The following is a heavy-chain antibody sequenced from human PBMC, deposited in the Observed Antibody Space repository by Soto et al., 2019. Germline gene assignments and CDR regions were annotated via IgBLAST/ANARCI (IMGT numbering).Heavy chain of an antibody. V-gene: IGHV4-38-2*01. CDR2: IYHGGSA. CDR3: ARYRYYFDASGNYRTHAFDI. J-gene: IGHJ3*02. CDR1: DYPISSDYY. Sequence: SETLSLTCVVSDYPISSDYYWAWTRQPPGKGLEWIGSIYHGGSAYYNPSLNSRVTILVDTSNKQVSLRVTSVTAADTAVYYCARYRYYFDASGNYRTHAFDIWGPGTLVTV. D-gene: IGHD3-22*01.